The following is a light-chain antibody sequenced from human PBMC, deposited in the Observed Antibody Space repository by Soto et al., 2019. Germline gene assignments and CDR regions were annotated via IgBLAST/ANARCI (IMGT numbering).Light chain of an antibody. J-gene: IGKJ2*01. Sequence: EHVLPQSPATLSLSPGERATLSCRASQSVRNYLVWYQQKPGRAPRLLIYEASKKATGIPARVSGSWSGTDFTLTISSLEPDDFVVYYCQERTNWQYTVGQGTKLEIK. CDR2: EAS. CDR3: QERTNWQYT. V-gene: IGKV3-11*01. CDR1: QSVRNY.